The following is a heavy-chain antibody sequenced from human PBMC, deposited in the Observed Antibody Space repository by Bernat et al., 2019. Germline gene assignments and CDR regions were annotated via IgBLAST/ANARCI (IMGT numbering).Heavy chain of an antibody. Sequence: QVQLVQSGAEVKKPGASVKVSCKASGYTFTSYGISWVRQAPGQGLEWMGGIIPIFGTANYAQKFQGRVTITADESTSTAYMELSSLRSEDTAVYYCARTPRGFLERFDYWGQGTMVTVSS. V-gene: IGHV1-69*13. CDR2: IIPIFGTA. CDR1: GYTFTSYG. J-gene: IGHJ4*02. D-gene: IGHD3-3*01. CDR3: ARTPRGFLERFDY.